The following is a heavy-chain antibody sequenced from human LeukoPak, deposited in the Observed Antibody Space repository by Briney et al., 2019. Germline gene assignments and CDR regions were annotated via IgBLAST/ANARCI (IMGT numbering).Heavy chain of an antibody. D-gene: IGHD3-10*01. CDR2: IYYSGST. CDR3: ARGGGRKLDS. Sequence: SETLSLTCTVSGGSISGYHWTWIRQPPGKGLQWIGYIYYSGSTTYNPSLSTRLTISVDTSKNQFSLKLTSVTAADTAVYYCARGGGRKLDSWGQGTLSPSPQ. J-gene: IGHJ4*02. V-gene: IGHV4-59*01. CDR1: GGSISGYH.